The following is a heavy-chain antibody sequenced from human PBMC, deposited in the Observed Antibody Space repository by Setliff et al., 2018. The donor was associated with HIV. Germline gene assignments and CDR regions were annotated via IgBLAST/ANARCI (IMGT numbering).Heavy chain of an antibody. Sequence: PSETLSLTCTVSGDSITGHYWNWIRQPPGKGLEWIGYIFYTGSTNYNPSLKSRVTISVDTSKKQFSLNLRSVTAADTAVYYCAREPAAGAYYFDYWGQGTLVTVSS. J-gene: IGHJ4*02. V-gene: IGHV4-59*11. CDR3: AREPAAGAYYFDY. CDR1: GDSITGHY. D-gene: IGHD6-13*01. CDR2: IFYTGST.